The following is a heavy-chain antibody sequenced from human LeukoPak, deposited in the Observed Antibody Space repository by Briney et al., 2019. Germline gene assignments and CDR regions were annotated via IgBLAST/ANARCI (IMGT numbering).Heavy chain of an antibody. J-gene: IGHJ4*02. D-gene: IGHD2-2*01. V-gene: IGHV3-21*01. Sequence: PGGSLRLSCAASGFTFSSYAMSWVRQAPGKGLEWVSAISGSSSYIYYADSVKGRFTISRDNAKKSLYLQMNSLRAEDTAVYYCASCSSTSCYFSNFDYWGQGTLVTVSS. CDR2: ISGSSSYI. CDR3: ASCSSTSCYFSNFDY. CDR1: GFTFSSYA.